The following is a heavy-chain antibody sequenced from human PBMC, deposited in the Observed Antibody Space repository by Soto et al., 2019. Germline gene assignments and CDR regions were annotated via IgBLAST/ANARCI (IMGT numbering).Heavy chain of an antibody. V-gene: IGHV4-39*01. Sequence: SETLSLTCTVSGDSITSGDFYWGWIRRPPGQGLEWIGTISHSGDTFYNPPLKSRLTMSLDASKNQFSLKLTSVTAADTAVYYCARHRGYDFWSGYYPFDYWGQGTLVTVSS. D-gene: IGHD3-3*01. CDR1: GDSITSGDFY. CDR3: ARHRGYDFWSGYYPFDY. J-gene: IGHJ4*02. CDR2: ISHSGDT.